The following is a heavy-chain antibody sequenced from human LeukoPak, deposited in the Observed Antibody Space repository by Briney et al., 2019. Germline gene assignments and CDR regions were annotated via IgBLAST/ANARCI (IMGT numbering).Heavy chain of an antibody. D-gene: IGHD2-15*01. CDR1: GFTFEDYT. CDR2: ISWDGGST. Sequence: PGGSLRLSCAASGFTFEDYTMHWVRQAPGKGLEWVSLISWDGGSTYYADSVKGRFTISRDNSKNSLYLQMNSLRTEDTALYYCARAAASYYYYYYMDVWGKGTTVTISS. V-gene: IGHV3-43*01. CDR3: ARAAASYYYYYYMDV. J-gene: IGHJ6*03.